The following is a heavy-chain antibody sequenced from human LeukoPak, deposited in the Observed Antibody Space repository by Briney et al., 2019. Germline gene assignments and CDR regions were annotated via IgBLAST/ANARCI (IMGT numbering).Heavy chain of an antibody. CDR1: GFTFSSYA. CDR3: ANLFTSGPCSGTTCFNH. CDR2: ISGTSGST. V-gene: IGHV3-23*01. D-gene: IGHD2-2*01. Sequence: PGGSLRLSCAASGFTFSSYAMSWVRQAPGKGLEWVSTISGTSGSTYYADSVKGWFTISRDNSKKTLYLQMNSLRAEDTAVYYCANLFTSGPCSGTTCFNHWGQGTLVTVSS. J-gene: IGHJ4*02.